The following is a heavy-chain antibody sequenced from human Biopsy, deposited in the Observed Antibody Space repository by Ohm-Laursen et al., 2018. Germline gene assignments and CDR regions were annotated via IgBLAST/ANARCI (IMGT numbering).Heavy chain of an antibody. CDR3: ATGPKRLTGTSYFES. V-gene: IGHV4-4*07. Sequence: GTLSLTCSVSGGLNSNYYWSWVRQSAGKGLEWIGRLYTSGDTNYNPSLKSRISVSEDTSRRQFSLRLTSVTAADTAVYYCATGPKRLTGTSYFESWGRGILVTVSS. D-gene: IGHD1-7*01. CDR1: GGLNSNYY. J-gene: IGHJ4*02. CDR2: LYTSGDT.